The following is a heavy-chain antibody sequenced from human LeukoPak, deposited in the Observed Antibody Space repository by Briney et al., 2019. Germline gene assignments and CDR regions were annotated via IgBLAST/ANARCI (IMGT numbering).Heavy chain of an antibody. J-gene: IGHJ6*02. V-gene: IGHV1-46*01. D-gene: IGHD4-17*01. CDR2: INPSGGST. CDR3: AREWDYGDYTVNYGMDV. CDR1: GYTFTSYY. Sequence: ASVKVSCTASGYTFTSYYMHWVRQAPGQGLEWMGLINPSGGSTSYAQKFQGRVTMTRDTSTSTVYMELSSLRSEDTAVYYCAREWDYGDYTVNYGMDVWSQGTTVTVSS.